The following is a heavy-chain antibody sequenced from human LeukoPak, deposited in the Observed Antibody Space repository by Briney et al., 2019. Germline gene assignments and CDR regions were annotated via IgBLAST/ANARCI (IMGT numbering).Heavy chain of an antibody. V-gene: IGHV3-30-3*01. CDR3: ARDVNWNYYLDY. CDR2: ISYDGSNK. Sequence: GGSLRLSCAASGFTFSGYAMHWVRQAPGKGLEWVAVISYDGSNKYYADSVKGRFTISRDNSKNTLYLQMNSLRAEDTAVYYCARDVNWNYYLDYWGQGTLVTVSS. CDR1: GFTFSGYA. D-gene: IGHD1-7*01. J-gene: IGHJ4*02.